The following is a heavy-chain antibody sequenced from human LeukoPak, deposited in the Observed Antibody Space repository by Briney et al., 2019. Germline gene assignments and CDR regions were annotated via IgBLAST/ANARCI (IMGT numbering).Heavy chain of an antibody. D-gene: IGHD1-20*01. V-gene: IGHV1-69*04. CDR3: ARMRVTGTTVVYDY. CDR2: IIPILGIA. CDR1: GGTFSSYA. J-gene: IGHJ4*02. Sequence: ASVKVSCKASGGTFSSYAISWVRQAPGQGLEWMGRIIPILGIANYAQKFQGRVTITADKSTSTAYMELSSLRSEDTGVYYCARMRVTGTTVVYDYWGQGTLVTVSS.